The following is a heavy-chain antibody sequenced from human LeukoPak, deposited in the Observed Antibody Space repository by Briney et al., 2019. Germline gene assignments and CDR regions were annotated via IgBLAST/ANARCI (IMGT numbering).Heavy chain of an antibody. Sequence: PSETLSLTCTVSGGSIGTYSWNWIRQPPGKGLEWIGYIYYSGTTNYNPSLKSRVTISVGTSKNQFSLKLSSVTAADTAVYYCARGVYIAAAQYAYWGQGTLVTVSS. J-gene: IGHJ4*02. V-gene: IGHV4-59*01. CDR2: IYYSGTT. CDR3: ARGVYIAAAQYAY. D-gene: IGHD6-13*01. CDR1: GGSIGTYS.